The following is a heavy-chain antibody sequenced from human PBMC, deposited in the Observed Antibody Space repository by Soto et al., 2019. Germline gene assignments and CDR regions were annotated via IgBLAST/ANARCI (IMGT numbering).Heavy chain of an antibody. CDR3: AADRGQGYCSGGSCYDDAFDI. CDR2: IIPIFGTA. J-gene: IGHJ3*02. V-gene: IGHV1-69*13. CDR1: GGTFSSYA. Sequence: SVKVSCKASGGTFSSYAISWVRQAPGQGLEWMGGIIPIFGTANYAQKFQGRVTITADESTSTAYMELSSLRSEDTAVYYCAADRGQGYCSGGSCYDDAFDIWGQGTMVTVSS. D-gene: IGHD2-15*01.